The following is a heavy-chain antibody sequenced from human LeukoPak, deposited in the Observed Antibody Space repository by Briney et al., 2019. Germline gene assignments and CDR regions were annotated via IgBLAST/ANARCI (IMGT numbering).Heavy chain of an antibody. CDR3: ARWDAHYHEGDNWFDP. CDR2: IVPGFDTT. Sequence: SVKVSCKASGGTFTNYAITWVRQAPGQGLEWMGGIVPGFDTTDYAQRFQDRLIITADESTTTAYMELSSLRSEDTAMYYCARWDAHYHEGDNWFDPWGQGTLVTVSS. J-gene: IGHJ5*02. CDR1: GGTFTNYA. D-gene: IGHD3-22*01. V-gene: IGHV1-69*13.